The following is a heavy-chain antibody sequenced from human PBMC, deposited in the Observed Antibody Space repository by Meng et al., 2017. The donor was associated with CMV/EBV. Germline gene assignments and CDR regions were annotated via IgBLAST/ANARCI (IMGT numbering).Heavy chain of an antibody. V-gene: IGHV4-34*01. Sequence: GYYWSWIRQTPGKGLEWIGEINHSGSTNYNPSLKSRVTISVDTSKNQFSLKLSSVTAADTAVYYCARGGGYCSSTSCYQRRYWYFDLWGRGTLVTVSS. CDR1: GYY. CDR2: INHSGST. CDR3: ARGGGYCSSTSCYQRRYWYFDL. D-gene: IGHD2-2*01. J-gene: IGHJ2*01.